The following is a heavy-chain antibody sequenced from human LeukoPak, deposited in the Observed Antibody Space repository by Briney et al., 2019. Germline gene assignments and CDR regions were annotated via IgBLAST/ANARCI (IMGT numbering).Heavy chain of an antibody. V-gene: IGHV1-2*02. J-gene: IGHJ6*02. CDR2: INPNSGGT. Sequence: ASVKVSCKASGYTFTGYYMHWVRQAPGQGLEWMGWINPNSGGTNYAQKFQGRVTMTRDTSISTAYMELSRLRSDDTAVYYCAREYYYGKDYYYGMDVWGQGTTVTVSS. D-gene: IGHD3-10*01. CDR1: GYTFTGYY. CDR3: AREYYYGKDYYYGMDV.